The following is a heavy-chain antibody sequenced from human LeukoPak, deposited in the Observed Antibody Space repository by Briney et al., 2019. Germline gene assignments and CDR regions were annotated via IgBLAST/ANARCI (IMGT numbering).Heavy chain of an antibody. V-gene: IGHV1-69*04. CDR2: IIPILGIA. CDR3: ARDLGYDSSGYYYKSFDY. Sequence: SVKVSCKASGYTFTSYDINWVRQAPGQGLEWMGRIIPILGIANYAQKFQGRVTITADKSTSTAYMELSSLRSEDTAVYYCARDLGYDSSGYYYKSFDYWGQGTLVTVSS. CDR1: GYTFTSYD. D-gene: IGHD3-22*01. J-gene: IGHJ4*02.